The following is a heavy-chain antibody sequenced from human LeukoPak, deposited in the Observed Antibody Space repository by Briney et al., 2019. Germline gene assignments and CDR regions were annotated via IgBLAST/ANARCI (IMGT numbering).Heavy chain of an antibody. V-gene: IGHV4-4*08. CDR3: ARRNDFDI. CDR1: GCSITGYH. CDR2: IYSSGST. Sequence: SETLSLTCTVSGCSITGYHWSWIRQPPGKGLEWIGYIYSSGSTEYKPSLKSRATISADTSKNQFSLKLTSVTAADTAIFYCARRNDFDIWGQGTMVTVSS. J-gene: IGHJ3*02.